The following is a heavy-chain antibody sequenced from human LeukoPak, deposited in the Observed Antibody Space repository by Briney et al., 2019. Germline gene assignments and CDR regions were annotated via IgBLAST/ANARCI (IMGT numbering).Heavy chain of an antibody. J-gene: IGHJ4*02. CDR2: IYSSGST. CDR1: GASISSYQ. V-gene: IGHV4-4*07. Sequence: SETLSLTCTVSGASISSYQWSWIRQPAGKGLEWIGRIYSSGSTNYNPSLKSRVTMSIDTSKTQSSLWLISVTAPDTAVYYCAREDGSGTYDYWGQGTLVTVSS. CDR3: AREDGSGTYDY. D-gene: IGHD3-10*01.